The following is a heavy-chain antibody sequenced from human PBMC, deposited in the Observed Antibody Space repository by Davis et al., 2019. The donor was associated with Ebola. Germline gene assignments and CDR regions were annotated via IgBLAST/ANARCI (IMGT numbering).Heavy chain of an antibody. CDR3: AKDRAYCGGDCPDYYFYGMDV. J-gene: IGHJ6*04. CDR2: ISYDGSNK. CDR1: GFTFSDYY. D-gene: IGHD2-21*02. V-gene: IGHV3-30*18. Sequence: PGGSLRLSCAASGFTFSDYYMSWIRQAPGKGLEWVAVISYDGSNKYYADSVKGRFTISRDNSKNTLYPQMNSLRAEDTAVYYCAKDRAYCGGDCPDYYFYGMDVWGKGTTVTVSS.